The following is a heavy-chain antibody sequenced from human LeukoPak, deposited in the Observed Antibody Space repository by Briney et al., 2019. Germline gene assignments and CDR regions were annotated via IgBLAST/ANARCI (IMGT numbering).Heavy chain of an antibody. CDR1: GFAVSSNY. V-gene: IGHV3-53*01. CDR2: IYSCGST. Sequence: GGSLRLSCAASGFAVSSNYMSWVRQAPGKGLGWVSIIYSCGSTYYADSVKGRFTISRDNSKNTLYLQMNRLRAEDTAVYYCAKGTGLWFGELFTWGQGTLVTVSS. D-gene: IGHD3-10*01. J-gene: IGHJ4*02. CDR3: AKGTGLWFGELFT.